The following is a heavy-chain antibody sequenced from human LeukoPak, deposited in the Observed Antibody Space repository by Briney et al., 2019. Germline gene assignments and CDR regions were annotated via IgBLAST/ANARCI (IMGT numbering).Heavy chain of an antibody. CDR1: GFTFDDYG. CDR2: INWNGGST. CDR3: ARIETRNRYYYYAMDV. Sequence: PGGSLRLSCAASGFTFDDYGMSWVRQAPRKGLEWVSVINWNGGSTGYEDSVKGRFTISRDSAKNSLYLQMNSLRAEDTALYYCARIETRNRYYYYAMDVWGQGTTVTVSS. J-gene: IGHJ6*02. V-gene: IGHV3-20*04. D-gene: IGHD1-7*01.